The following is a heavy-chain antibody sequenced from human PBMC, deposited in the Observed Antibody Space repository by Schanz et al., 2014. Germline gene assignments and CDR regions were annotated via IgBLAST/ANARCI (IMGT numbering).Heavy chain of an antibody. CDR3: ARDRRRYCSTASCLHDNWFDP. J-gene: IGHJ5*02. V-gene: IGHV1-18*01. CDR1: GYTFNTYG. D-gene: IGHD2-2*01. Sequence: QVQVVQSGAEVKKPGASVKVSCKASGYTFNTYGLNWVRQAPGQGLEWMGWISAYTNNTNYAQKVQGRVTMTTDTSTGTADMELRSLRSDDTAVYYCARDRRRYCSTASCLHDNWFDPWGQGTLVIVSS. CDR2: ISAYTNNT.